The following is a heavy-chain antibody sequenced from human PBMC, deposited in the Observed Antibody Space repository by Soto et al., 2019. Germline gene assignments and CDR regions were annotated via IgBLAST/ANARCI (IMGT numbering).Heavy chain of an antibody. V-gene: IGHV4-31*03. CDR2: IYYSGST. Sequence: QVQLQESGPGLVKPSQTLSLTCTVSGGSISSGGYYWSWIRQHPGKGLEWIGYIYYSGSTYYNPSLKIRVTISVATSKNQFSLKLSSVTAADTAVYYCARGRSPRLLFGYWGQGTLVTVSS. J-gene: IGHJ4*02. CDR3: ARGRSPRLLFGY. CDR1: GGSISSGGYY. D-gene: IGHD6-25*01.